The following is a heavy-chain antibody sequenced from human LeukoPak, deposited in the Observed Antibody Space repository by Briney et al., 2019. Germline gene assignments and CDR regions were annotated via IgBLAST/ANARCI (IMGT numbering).Heavy chain of an antibody. CDR2: IRYDGSNK. CDR1: GFTFSSYG. V-gene: IGHV3-30*02. J-gene: IGHJ3*02. CDR3: AKGPSNIVVVPAATDDAFDI. Sequence: GGSLRLSCAASGFTFSSYGMHWVRQAPGKGLEWVAFIRYDGSNKYYADSVKSRFTISRDNSKNTLYLQMNSLRAEDTAVYYCAKGPSNIVVVPAATDDAFDIWGQGTMVTVSS. D-gene: IGHD2-2*01.